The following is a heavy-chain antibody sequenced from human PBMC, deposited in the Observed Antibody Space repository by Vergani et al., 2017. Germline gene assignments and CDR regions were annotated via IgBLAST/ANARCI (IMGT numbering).Heavy chain of an antibody. CDR1: GGSINSGGYY. CDR2: IYYSGST. J-gene: IGHJ4*02. D-gene: IGHD3-10*01. Sequence: QVQLQESGPTLVKPSQTLSLTCTVSGGSINSGGYYWSWIRQHPGKGLEWIGYIYYSGSTYYNPSLKSRVTISVDTSKNQFSLKLSSVTAADTAVYYCAIEIEGITIVRGAADYWGQGTLVTVSS. V-gene: IGHV4-31*03. CDR3: AIEIEGITIVRGAADY.